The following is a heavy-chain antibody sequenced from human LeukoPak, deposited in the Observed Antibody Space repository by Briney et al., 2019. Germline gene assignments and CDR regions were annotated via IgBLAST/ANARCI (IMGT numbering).Heavy chain of an antibody. Sequence: GESLKISCKGSGYSFTSYWIGWVRQKPGKGLEWMGIIYPGDSDTRYSPSFQGQVTISADKSISTAYLQWSSLKASDTAMYYCARLLGDGYNYYYYYMDVWGKGTTVTVSS. CDR1: GYSFTSYW. CDR2: IYPGDSDT. D-gene: IGHD5-24*01. J-gene: IGHJ6*03. V-gene: IGHV5-51*01. CDR3: ARLLGDGYNYYYYYMDV.